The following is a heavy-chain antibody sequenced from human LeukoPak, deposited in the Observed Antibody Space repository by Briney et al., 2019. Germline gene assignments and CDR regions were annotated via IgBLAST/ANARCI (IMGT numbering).Heavy chain of an antibody. CDR2: MNPNSGNT. V-gene: IGHV1-8*01. CDR1: GYTFTSYD. J-gene: IGHJ4*02. D-gene: IGHD1-1*01. Sequence: ASVKVSCKASGYTFTSYDINWVRQATRQGLEWMGWMNPNSGNTVYAQKFQGRVTMTRNTSISTAYMELSSLRSDDTAVYYCARLSHRIRTFDYWGQGTLVTVSS. CDR3: ARLSHRIRTFDY.